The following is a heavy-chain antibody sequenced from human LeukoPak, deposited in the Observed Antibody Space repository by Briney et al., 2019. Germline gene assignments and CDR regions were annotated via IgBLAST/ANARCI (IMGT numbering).Heavy chain of an antibody. J-gene: IGHJ3*02. V-gene: IGHV4-31*03. CDR2: IYYSGST. D-gene: IGHD6-19*01. Sequence: SETLSLTCTVSGGSISSGGYYWSWIRQHPGKGLEWIGYIYYSGSTYYNPSLKSRVTISVDTSKNQFSLKLSSVTAADTAVYYCARRQFDAFDIWGQGTMVTVSS. CDR1: GGSISSGGYY. CDR3: ARRQFDAFDI.